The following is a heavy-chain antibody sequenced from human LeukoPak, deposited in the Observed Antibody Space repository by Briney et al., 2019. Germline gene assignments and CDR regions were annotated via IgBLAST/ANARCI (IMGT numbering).Heavy chain of an antibody. V-gene: IGHV1-24*01. Sequence: ASVKVSCQVSAYTLTELSMLWVRQAPGKEREWMGGFDPEDGETIYAQKFQGRVTMTEDTSTDTAYMELSSLRSQDTAVYYCAKDRYDFWSGSTGPRFDPWGQGTLVTVSS. J-gene: IGHJ5*02. CDR1: AYTLTELS. CDR3: AKDRYDFWSGSTGPRFDP. CDR2: FDPEDGET. D-gene: IGHD3-3*01.